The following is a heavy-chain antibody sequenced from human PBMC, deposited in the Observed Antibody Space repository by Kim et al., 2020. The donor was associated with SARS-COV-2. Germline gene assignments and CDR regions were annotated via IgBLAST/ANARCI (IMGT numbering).Heavy chain of an antibody. Sequence: ASVKVSCKASGYTFTSYYMHWVRQAPGQGLEWMGIINPSGGTTTYAQKFQGRVTMTRDTSTSTVYMELSSLRSEDTAVYYCARSGDDCSGTSCYPYYYGMDGWGQGTTVTVSS. J-gene: IGHJ6*02. D-gene: IGHD2-2*01. V-gene: IGHV1-46*01. CDR3: ARSGDDCSGTSCYPYYYGMDG. CDR1: GYTFTSYY. CDR2: INPSGGTT.